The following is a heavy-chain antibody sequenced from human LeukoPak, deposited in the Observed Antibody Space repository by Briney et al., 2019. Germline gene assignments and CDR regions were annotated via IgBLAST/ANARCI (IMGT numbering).Heavy chain of an antibody. J-gene: IGHJ4*02. D-gene: IGHD6-13*01. Sequence: GGSLRLSCAASGFTFSSYAISWVRQAPGKGLEWVSRVSWNGGSTRYADSVKGRFTISSDNAKNSLYLQMNSLRAEDTAVYYCARTIAAAGNGDWGQGTLVTVSS. CDR2: VSWNGGST. CDR3: ARTIAAAGNGD. V-gene: IGHV3-20*04. CDR1: GFTFSSYA.